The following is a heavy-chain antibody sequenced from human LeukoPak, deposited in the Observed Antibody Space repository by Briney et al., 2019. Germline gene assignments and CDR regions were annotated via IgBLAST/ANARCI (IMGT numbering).Heavy chain of an antibody. CDR2: IYYSGST. CDR3: ARQPFSSSWGYYYMDV. Sequence: SETLSLTCTVSGGSISSGGYYWSWIRQHPGKGLEWIGYIYYSGSTYYNPSLKSRVTISVDTSKNQFSLKLSSVTAADTAVYYCARQPFSSSWGYYYMDVWGKGTTVTASS. V-gene: IGHV4-31*03. J-gene: IGHJ6*03. CDR1: GGSISSGGYY. D-gene: IGHD6-13*01.